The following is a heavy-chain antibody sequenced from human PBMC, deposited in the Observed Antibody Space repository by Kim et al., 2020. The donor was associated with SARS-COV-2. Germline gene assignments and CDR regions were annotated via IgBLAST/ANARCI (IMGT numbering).Heavy chain of an antibody. CDR2: T. CDR3: ARGIAVAGDAY. J-gene: IGHJ4*02. V-gene: IGHV4-39*01. D-gene: IGHD6-13*01. Sequence: TYYHPSLKSRVTLSVDTSKHQISLKLSSVTAADTALYYCARGIAVAGDAYWGRGTLVTVSS.